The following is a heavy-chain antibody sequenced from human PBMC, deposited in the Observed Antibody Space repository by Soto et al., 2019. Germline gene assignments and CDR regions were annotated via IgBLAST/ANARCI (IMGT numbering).Heavy chain of an antibody. V-gene: IGHV5-51*01. CDR1: GYTFSNSW. Sequence: PGESLKISCQCSGYTFSNSWIAWVRQLPGKGLEWMGIIYPGDYETRYSPSFHGKVTISADRSIGTAYLQWSSLEASDSAFYFCARSPRSSPYFDYWGQGALVTVSS. CDR2: IYPGDYET. J-gene: IGHJ4*02. D-gene: IGHD6-13*01. CDR3: ARSPRSSPYFDY.